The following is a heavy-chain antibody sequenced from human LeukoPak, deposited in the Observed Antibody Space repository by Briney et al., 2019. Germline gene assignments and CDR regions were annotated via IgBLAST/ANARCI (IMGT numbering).Heavy chain of an antibody. CDR3: ARGLKVDDYVWGSYRFYYYYGMDV. D-gene: IGHD3-16*02. J-gene: IGHJ6*02. V-gene: IGHV4-59*12. CDR1: GGSISSYY. CDR2: IYYSGST. Sequence: SETLSLTCTVSGGSISSYYWSWIRQPPGKGLEWIGYIYYSGSTNYNPSLKSRVTISVDTSKNQFSLKLSSVTAADTAVYYCARGLKVDDYVWGSYRFYYYYGMDVWGQGTTVTVSS.